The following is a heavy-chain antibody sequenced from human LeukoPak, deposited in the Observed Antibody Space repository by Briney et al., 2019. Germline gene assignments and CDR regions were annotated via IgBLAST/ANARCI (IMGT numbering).Heavy chain of an antibody. Sequence: LSISCSSSGFTISAYYMSYIPHAPRNPPQWAPYIRSSSSYPTYAASVKGRFTISRDNAKNSLYLQMNSLRAEDTAVYYCARDRSNYYYYYAIDVWGKGTPVTASS. J-gene: IGHJ6*04. CDR3: ARDRSNYYYYYAIDV. CDR1: GFTISAYY. V-gene: IGHV3-11*06. CDR2: IRSSSSYP.